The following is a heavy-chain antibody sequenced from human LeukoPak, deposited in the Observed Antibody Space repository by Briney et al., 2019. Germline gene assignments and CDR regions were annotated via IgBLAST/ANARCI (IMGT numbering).Heavy chain of an antibody. Sequence: ASVKVSCKPSGYSFTSYDINWVPQATGQRLEWMGWMNPNSGNTGYAQKFQGRVTLTRNTSISTAYMEVSSLRSEDTAVYYCARAPSCSGICPSLGYYYHLDVWGKGTTVTVSS. J-gene: IGHJ6*03. D-gene: IGHD2-15*01. V-gene: IGHV1-8*01. CDR1: GYSFTSYD. CDR3: ARAPSCSGICPSLGYYYHLDV. CDR2: MNPNSGNT.